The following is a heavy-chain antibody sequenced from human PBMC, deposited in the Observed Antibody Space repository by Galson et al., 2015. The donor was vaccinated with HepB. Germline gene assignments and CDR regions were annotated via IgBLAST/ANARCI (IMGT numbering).Heavy chain of an antibody. CDR3: TTYCSSTSCYSYAFDI. Sequence: SLRLSCAGSGFTFSGSAMHWVRQASGKGLEWVGRIGSEANNYATVYAASVKGRFTISRDDSKNTAYLQMNSLKAEDTAVYYCTTYCSSTSCYSYAFDIWGQGTMVTVSS. J-gene: IGHJ3*02. V-gene: IGHV3-73*01. CDR1: GFTFSGSA. CDR2: IGSEANNYAT. D-gene: IGHD2-2*01.